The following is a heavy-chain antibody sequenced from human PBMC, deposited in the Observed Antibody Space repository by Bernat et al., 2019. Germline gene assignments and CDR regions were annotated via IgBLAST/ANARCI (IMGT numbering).Heavy chain of an antibody. V-gene: IGHV1-18*01. CDR3: ARDNSSTPACFDY. D-gene: IGHD2/OR15-2a*01. CDR2: ISAYNGNP. Sequence: QVQLVQSGAEVKKPGASVKVSCKASGYTFTSYGISWVRQAPGQGLAWMGWISAYNGNPNYAQKLQGRVNMTKDTSTSKAYMELRSPSSDDTSVYYCARDNSSTPACFDYWGQGTLVTVSS. J-gene: IGHJ4*02. CDR1: GYTFTSYG.